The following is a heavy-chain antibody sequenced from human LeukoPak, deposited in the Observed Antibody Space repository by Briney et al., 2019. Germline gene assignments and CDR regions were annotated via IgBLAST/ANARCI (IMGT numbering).Heavy chain of an antibody. D-gene: IGHD5-12*01. Sequence: GTSLTLSCAASGFIFNNYVILWVRQAPGKGLEWVAIFSSDAQNDFYADSVKGRFTTSRDNSKNTLYLQMNSLRAEDTAVYYCAKVRATIFGYWGQGTLVTVSS. CDR3: AKVRATIFGY. CDR1: GFIFNNYV. CDR2: FSSDAQND. J-gene: IGHJ4*02. V-gene: IGHV3-30*18.